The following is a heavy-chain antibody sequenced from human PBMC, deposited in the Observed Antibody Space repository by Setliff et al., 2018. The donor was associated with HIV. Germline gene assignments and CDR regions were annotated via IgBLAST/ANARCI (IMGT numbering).Heavy chain of an antibody. CDR3: ARGDYYNFWSGYWNGGGSLGP. J-gene: IGHJ5*02. Sequence: PSETLSLTCSVSGGSISGYYWNWVRQPPGKGLEWMGYIYYSGSTDYNPALKRRVTISLDPSKHQFSLKLSSVTAADTAVYYCARGDYYNFWSGYWNGGGSLGPWGQGTLVTVSS. D-gene: IGHD3-3*01. V-gene: IGHV4-59*01. CDR2: IYYSGST. CDR1: GGSISGYY.